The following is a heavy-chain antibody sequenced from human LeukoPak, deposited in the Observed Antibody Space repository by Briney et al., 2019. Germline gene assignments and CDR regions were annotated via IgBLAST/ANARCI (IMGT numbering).Heavy chain of an antibody. CDR1: GGSISSYY. D-gene: IGHD6-19*01. CDR2: IYYSGTT. V-gene: IGHV4-59*12. CDR3: ARDSSGWYRTTKNWFDP. Sequence: SETLSLTCTVSGGSISSYYWSWIRQPPGKGLEWIGYIYYSGTTNYNPSLKSRVTISVDTSKNQFSLKLSSVTAADTAVYYCARDSSGWYRTTKNWFDPWGQGTLVTVSS. J-gene: IGHJ5*02.